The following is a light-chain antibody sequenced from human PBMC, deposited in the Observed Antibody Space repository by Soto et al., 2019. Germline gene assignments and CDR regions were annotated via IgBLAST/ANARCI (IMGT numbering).Light chain of an antibody. Sequence: EIVMTQSPATLSVSPGERATLSCRASQSVSSNLAWYLQKPGQAPRLLIYGASTRATGIPARFSGSGSGTEFTLPISRLQSEDFAVYYCQQYNNWPLTFGGGTKVEIK. V-gene: IGKV3-15*01. CDR3: QQYNNWPLT. J-gene: IGKJ4*01. CDR2: GAS. CDR1: QSVSSN.